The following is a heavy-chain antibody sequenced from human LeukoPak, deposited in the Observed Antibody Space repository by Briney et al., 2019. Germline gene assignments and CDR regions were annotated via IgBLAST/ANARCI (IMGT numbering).Heavy chain of an antibody. J-gene: IGHJ4*02. D-gene: IGHD5-24*01. CDR2: ISYDGSNK. Sequence: PGRSLRLSCAASGFTFSSYAMHWVRQAPGKGLEWGAVISYDGSNKYYADSVKGRFTISRDNSKNTLYPQMNSLRAEDTAVYYCASMSRDGYNLRYWGQGTLVTVSS. V-gene: IGHV3-30*01. CDR3: ASMSRDGYNLRY. CDR1: GFTFSSYA.